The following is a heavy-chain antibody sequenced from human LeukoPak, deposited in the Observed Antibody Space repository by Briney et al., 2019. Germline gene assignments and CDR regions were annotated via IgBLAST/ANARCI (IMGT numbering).Heavy chain of an antibody. J-gene: IGHJ4*02. D-gene: IGHD6-19*01. Sequence: PGRSLRLSCAASGFTFSVYGMHWVRQAPGKGLEWVAVISYDGSNKYYADSVKGRFTISRDNSKNTLYLQMNSLRSEDTAVYYCARARALIAVAGIQRLDYWGQGTLVTVSS. CDR2: ISYDGSNK. CDR3: ARARALIAVAGIQRLDY. CDR1: GFTFSVYG. V-gene: IGHV3-30*03.